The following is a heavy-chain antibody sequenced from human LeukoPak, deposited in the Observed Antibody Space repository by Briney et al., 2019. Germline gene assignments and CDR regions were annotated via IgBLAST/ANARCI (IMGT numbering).Heavy chain of an antibody. CDR2: IYHSGST. D-gene: IGHD5-12*01. V-gene: IGHV4-59*08. CDR1: GGSISSYY. J-gene: IGHJ4*02. CDR3: ARRTTYVGWLPSESPSCFDY. Sequence: SETLSLTCTVSGGSISSYYWSWIRQPPGKGLEWIGNIYHSGSTYYNSSLKSRLTISIDTSKNQFSLKLTSVTAADTAVYYCARRTTYVGWLPSESPSCFDYWGQGTLVTVSS.